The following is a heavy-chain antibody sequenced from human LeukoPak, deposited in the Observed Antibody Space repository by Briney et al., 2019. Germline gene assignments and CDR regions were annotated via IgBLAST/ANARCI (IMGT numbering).Heavy chain of an antibody. Sequence: PGGSLRLSCAASGFTFSSYWMHWVRQAPGKGLVWVSRINSDGSSTSYADSVKGRFTISRDSAKNTLYLQMNSLRAEDTAVYYCARRGVAADYFDYWGQGTLVTVSS. V-gene: IGHV3-74*01. J-gene: IGHJ4*02. CDR3: ARRGVAADYFDY. D-gene: IGHD6-13*01. CDR1: GFTFSSYW. CDR2: INSDGSST.